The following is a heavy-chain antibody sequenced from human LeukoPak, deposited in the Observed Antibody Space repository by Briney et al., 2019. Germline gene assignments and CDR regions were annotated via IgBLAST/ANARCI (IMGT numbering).Heavy chain of an antibody. Sequence: EGSLRLSCAASRFTFSSYGMHWVRQAPGKGLEWVAVIWYDGSNKYYADSVKGRFTISRDNSKNTLYLQMNSLRAEDTAVYYCAKDGGGYYSYFDYWGQGTLVTVSS. D-gene: IGHD3-22*01. V-gene: IGHV3-33*06. J-gene: IGHJ4*02. CDR2: IWYDGSNK. CDR1: RFTFSSYG. CDR3: AKDGGGYYSYFDY.